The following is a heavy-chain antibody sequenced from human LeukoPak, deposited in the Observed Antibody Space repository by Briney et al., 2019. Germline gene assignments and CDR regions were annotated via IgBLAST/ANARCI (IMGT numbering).Heavy chain of an antibody. CDR2: INHSRST. D-gene: IGHD4-23*01. CDR3: ARVGVDDSGNIIKYFFDY. Sequence: SETLSLTCAVYGGSFSGYYWSWIRQPPGKGLEWIGEINHSRSTNYNPSLKSRVTISVDTSKNQFSLKLSPVTAADTAVYYCARVGVDDSGNIIKYFFDYWGQGTLVTVSS. CDR1: GGSFSGYY. V-gene: IGHV4-34*01. J-gene: IGHJ4*02.